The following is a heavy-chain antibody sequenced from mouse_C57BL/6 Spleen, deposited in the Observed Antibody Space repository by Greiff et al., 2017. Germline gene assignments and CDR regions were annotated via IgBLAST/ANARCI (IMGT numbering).Heavy chain of an antibody. CDR2: INPYNGGT. Sequence: VQLKESGPVLVKPGASVKMSCKASGYTFTDYYMNWVKQSHGKSLEWIGVINPYNGGTSYNQKFKGKATLTVDKSSSTAYMELNSLTSEDSAVYYCARSMGLNYFDYWGQGTTLTVSS. CDR3: ARSMGLNYFDY. V-gene: IGHV1-19*01. D-gene: IGHD2-2*01. J-gene: IGHJ2*01. CDR1: GYTFTDYY.